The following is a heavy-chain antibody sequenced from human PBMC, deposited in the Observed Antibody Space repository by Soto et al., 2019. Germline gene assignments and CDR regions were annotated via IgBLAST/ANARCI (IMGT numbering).Heavy chain of an antibody. V-gene: IGHV6-1*01. Sequence: SQTLSLTCAISGDSVSSNSAAWNCIRQSPSRGLEWLGRTYYRTKWYNDYAVSVKSRITINPDTSKNQFSLQLNSVTPEDTAVYFCARAGPHESIAAAGNFDDSGQGTLVTVSS. J-gene: IGHJ4*02. CDR3: ARAGPHESIAAAGNFDD. CDR1: GDSVSSNSAA. CDR2: TYYRTKWYN. D-gene: IGHD6-13*01.